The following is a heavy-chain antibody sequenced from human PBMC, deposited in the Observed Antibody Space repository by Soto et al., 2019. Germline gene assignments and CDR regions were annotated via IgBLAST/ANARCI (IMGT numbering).Heavy chain of an antibody. CDR1: GGSISSGDYY. CDR3: ARERVATTHFDY. V-gene: IGHV4-30-4*01. J-gene: IGHJ4*02. D-gene: IGHD5-12*01. CDR2: IYYSGST. Sequence: SETLSLTCTVSGGSISSGDYYWSWIRQPPGKGLEWIGYIYYSGSTYYNPSLKSRVTISVDRSKNQFSLKLSSVTAADTAVYYCARERVATTHFDYWGQGTLVTVSS.